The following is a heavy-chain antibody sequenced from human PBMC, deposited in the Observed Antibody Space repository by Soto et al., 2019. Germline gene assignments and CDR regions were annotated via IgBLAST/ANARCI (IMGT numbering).Heavy chain of an antibody. J-gene: IGHJ2*01. CDR3: ARVTARYFDL. CDR1: GFTSTTYS. V-gene: IGHV3-21*01. CDR2: IIIRSSYT. Sequence: EVQLVESGGGLVKPGGSLRLSCAASGFTSTTYSMDWVRQAPGKGLELVSSIIIRSSYTYYTDSVKGRFTISRDNAKNSLYLQMNSLRVEDTGVYYCARVTARYFDLWGRGSLVTVSS.